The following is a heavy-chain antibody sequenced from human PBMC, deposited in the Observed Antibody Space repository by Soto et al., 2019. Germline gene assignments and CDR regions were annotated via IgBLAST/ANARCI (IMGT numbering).Heavy chain of an antibody. D-gene: IGHD3-3*01. CDR3: ARYDFWSGYAAMRSYYHYGMDV. J-gene: IGHJ6*02. CDR2: IIPIFGTA. Sequence: SVKVSCKASGGTFSSYAISWVRQAPGQGLEWMGGIIPIFGTANYAQKFQGRVTITADKSTSTAYMELSSLRSEDTAVYYCARYDFWSGYAAMRSYYHYGMDVWGQGTTVTVSS. V-gene: IGHV1-69*06. CDR1: GGTFSSYA.